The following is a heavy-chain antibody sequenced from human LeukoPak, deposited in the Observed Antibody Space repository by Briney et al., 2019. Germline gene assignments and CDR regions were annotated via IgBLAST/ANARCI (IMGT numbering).Heavy chain of an antibody. Sequence: RASVNVSCKASGGTFSSYAISWVRQAPGQGLEWMGWISAYNGNTNYAQKLQGRVTMTTDTSTSTPYMELRSLRSDDTAVYYCARDRPYYYYGMDVWGQGTTVTVSS. CDR3: ARDRPYYYYGMDV. CDR1: GGTFSSYA. J-gene: IGHJ6*02. V-gene: IGHV1-18*01. CDR2: ISAYNGNT.